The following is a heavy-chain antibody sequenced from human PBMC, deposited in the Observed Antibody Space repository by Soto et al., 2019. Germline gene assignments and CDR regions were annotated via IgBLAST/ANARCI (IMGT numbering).Heavy chain of an antibody. CDR3: ARRPDFRDHGWFDP. J-gene: IGHJ5*02. Sequence: SETLSLTCTVSGGSIISTFYYWGWLRQPPGRGLEWIANIHYSGETHYSPSLKSRVAISVDTSKSQFSLTLDSVTAADTAVYYCARRPDFRDHGWFDPWGQGILVTAPQ. D-gene: IGHD4-17*01. V-gene: IGHV4-39*01. CDR1: GGSIISTFYY. CDR2: IHYSGET.